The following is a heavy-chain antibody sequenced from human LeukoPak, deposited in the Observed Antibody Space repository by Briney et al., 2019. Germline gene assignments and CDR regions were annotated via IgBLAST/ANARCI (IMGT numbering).Heavy chain of an antibody. CDR2: ISGSGDERT. J-gene: IGHJ4*02. CDR1: GFTFSNYA. D-gene: IGHD2-2*01. Sequence: GGSLRLSCAASGFTFSNYAMTWVRQALGKGLEWVLVISGSGDERTYCADSVKGRFTISRDNSKNTLYLQMNSLRAEDTAVYYCAKGDLGYCSTTNCNDYWGQGTLVTVSS. V-gene: IGHV3-23*01. CDR3: AKGDLGYCSTTNCNDY.